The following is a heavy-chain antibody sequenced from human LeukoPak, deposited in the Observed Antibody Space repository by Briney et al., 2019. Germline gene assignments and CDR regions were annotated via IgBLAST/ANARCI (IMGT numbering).Heavy chain of an antibody. J-gene: IGHJ4*02. CDR3: ARDPELGTANYYFDY. CDR2: INPSGGST. Sequence: VASVKVSCKASGYTFTSYYMHWLRHAPGQGLDWMGIINPSGGSTHYAQKFQGRVTMTRDTSTSTVYMELSSLRSEDTAVYYCARDPELGTANYYFDYWGQGTLVTVSS. D-gene: IGHD7-27*01. V-gene: IGHV1-46*01. CDR1: GYTFTSYY.